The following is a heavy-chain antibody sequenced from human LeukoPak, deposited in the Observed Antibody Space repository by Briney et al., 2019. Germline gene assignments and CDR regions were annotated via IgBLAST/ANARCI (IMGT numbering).Heavy chain of an antibody. CDR1: GYTFTSYA. J-gene: IGHJ3*02. V-gene: IGHV1-3*01. Sequence: ASVKVSCKASGYTFTSYAMHWVRQAPGQRLEWMGWINAGNGNTKYSQKFQGRVTITRDTSASTAYMELSSLRSEDTAVYYCARDAFTYYYDSSSPMRAFDIWGQGIMVTVSS. CDR2: INAGNGNT. D-gene: IGHD3-22*01. CDR3: ARDAFTYYYDSSSPMRAFDI.